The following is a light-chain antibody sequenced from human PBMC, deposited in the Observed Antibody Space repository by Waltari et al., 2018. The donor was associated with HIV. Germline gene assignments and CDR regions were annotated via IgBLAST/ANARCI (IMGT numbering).Light chain of an antibody. J-gene: IGLJ2*01. CDR1: KLGDKY. CDR2: QNK. Sequence: SYELTQPPSMSVSPGQTASITCSGDKLGDKYVCWYQQKPGQSPVLVIYQNKKRPSGIPERFSGSNSGNTGTLTISVTQAVDEADYYCQAWDSSTRGLFGGGTKLTVL. V-gene: IGLV3-1*01. CDR3: QAWDSSTRGL.